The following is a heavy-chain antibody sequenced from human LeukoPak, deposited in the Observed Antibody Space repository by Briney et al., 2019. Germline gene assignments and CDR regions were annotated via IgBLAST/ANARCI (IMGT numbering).Heavy chain of an antibody. CDR3: ATRTAATGPHFDS. V-gene: IGHV3-23*01. Sequence: GGSLRLSCAASGFTFSSYAMGWVRQASGKGLEWVSAIGGSGGNTYYADSVKGRFTISRDNSKNTFYLQINSLRPEDTAVYYCATRTAATGPHFDSWGQGTLVAVSS. CDR2: IGGSGGNT. J-gene: IGHJ4*02. D-gene: IGHD1-14*01. CDR1: GFTFSSYA.